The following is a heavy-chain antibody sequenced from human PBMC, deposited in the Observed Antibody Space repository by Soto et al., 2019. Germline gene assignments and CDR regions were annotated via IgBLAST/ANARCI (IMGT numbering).Heavy chain of an antibody. J-gene: IGHJ5*02. Sequence: EVQLVQSGGGLVQPGGSLRLSCAASGFTFSNYEMNWVRQAPGTGLEWVSNIDSSGGTIYYADSVKGRFTISRDNAKNSLYLQMNSLRVEDTAVYYCASLWGRQLWLPPPWGQGTQVNVAS. D-gene: IGHD5-18*01. CDR1: GFTFSNYE. CDR2: IDSSGGTI. CDR3: ASLWGRQLWLPPP. V-gene: IGHV3-48*03.